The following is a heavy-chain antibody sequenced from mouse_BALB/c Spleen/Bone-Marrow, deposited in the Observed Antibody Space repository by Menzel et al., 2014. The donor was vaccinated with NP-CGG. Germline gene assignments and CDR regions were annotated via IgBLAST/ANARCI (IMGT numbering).Heavy chain of an antibody. D-gene: IGHD1-1*01. J-gene: IGHJ1*01. CDR3: AREDGLWYFDV. CDR1: GYTFSSHW. Sequence: LQESGAELMKPGASVKISCKATGYTFSSHWIEWVKQRPGHGLEWIGEILPGSGSTNYNEKFKGKATFTADTSSNTAYMQLSSLTSEDSAVYYCAREDGLWYFDVWGAGTTVTISS. V-gene: IGHV1-9*01. CDR2: ILPGSGST.